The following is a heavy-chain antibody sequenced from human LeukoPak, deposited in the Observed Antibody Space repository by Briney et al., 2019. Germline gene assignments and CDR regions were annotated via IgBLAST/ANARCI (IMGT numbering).Heavy chain of an antibody. Sequence: SETLSLTCAVYGESFSDYYWNWIRQPPGKGLEWIGEINHSGATNYNPSLKSRVIMSVDTSKNQFSLKLNSVTAADTAVYFCARETNYYDSSGYSLKPDYWGQGTLVTVSS. CDR1: GESFSDYY. CDR3: ARETNYYDSSGYSLKPDY. J-gene: IGHJ4*02. D-gene: IGHD3-22*01. CDR2: INHSGAT. V-gene: IGHV4-34*01.